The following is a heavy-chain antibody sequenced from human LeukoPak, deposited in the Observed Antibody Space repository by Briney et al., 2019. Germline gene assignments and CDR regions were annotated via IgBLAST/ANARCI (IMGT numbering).Heavy chain of an antibody. CDR2: IYYSGST. D-gene: IGHD1-26*01. CDR1: GGSISSSSYY. Sequence: PSETLSLTCTVSGGSISSSSYYWGWIRQPPGKGLEWIGSIYYSGSTYHNPSLKSRVTISVDTSKNQFSLKLSSVTAADTAVYYCARWEVGATMFDYWGQGTLVTVSS. V-gene: IGHV4-39*01. J-gene: IGHJ4*02. CDR3: ARWEVGATMFDY.